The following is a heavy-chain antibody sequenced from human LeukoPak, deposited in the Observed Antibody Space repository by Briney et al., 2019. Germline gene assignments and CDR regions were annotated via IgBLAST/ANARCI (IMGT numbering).Heavy chain of an antibody. CDR1: GGSFSGYY. J-gene: IGHJ4*02. D-gene: IGHD3-9*01. CDR3: ARRGLRYFDWLRY. CDR2: INHSGST. Sequence: PSETLSLTCAVYGGSFSGYYWSWIRQPPGKGLEWIGEINHSGSTNYNPSLKSRVTISVDTPKNQFSLKLSSVTAADTAVYYCARRGLRYFDWLRYWGQGTLVTVSS. V-gene: IGHV4-34*01.